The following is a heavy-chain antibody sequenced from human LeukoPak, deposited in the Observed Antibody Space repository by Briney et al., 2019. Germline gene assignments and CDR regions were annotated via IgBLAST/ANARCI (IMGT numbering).Heavy chain of an antibody. CDR3: ARDNSSGWQSDFDY. J-gene: IGHJ4*02. V-gene: IGHV1-18*01. CDR2: INAYNGNT. CDR1: GYTFTSYG. Sequence: ASVKVSCKASGYTFTSYGISWVRQAPGQGLEWMGWINAYNGNTNYAQKLQGRVTMTTDTSTSTAYMELRSLRSDDTAVYYCARDNSSGWQSDFDYWGQGTLVTVSS. D-gene: IGHD6-19*01.